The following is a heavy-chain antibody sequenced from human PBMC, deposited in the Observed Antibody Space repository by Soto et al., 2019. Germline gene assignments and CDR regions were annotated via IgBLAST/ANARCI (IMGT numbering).Heavy chain of an antibody. CDR1: GGTFSSYT. CDR3: AREIRSGYYKYWYFDL. J-gene: IGHJ2*01. Sequence: SVKVSCKASGGTFSSYTISWVRQAPGQGLEWMGRIIPILGIANYAQKFQGRVTITADKSTSTAYMELSSLRSDHTAVYYCAREIRSGYYKYWYFDLWGRGTLVTVSS. D-gene: IGHD3-3*01. CDR2: IIPILGIA. V-gene: IGHV1-69*04.